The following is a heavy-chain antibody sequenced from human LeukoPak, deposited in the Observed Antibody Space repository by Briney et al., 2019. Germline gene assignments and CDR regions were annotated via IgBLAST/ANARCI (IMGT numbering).Heavy chain of an antibody. CDR2: IGAGGDSI. CDR3: ATDRVAGRRPLLEQGY. Sequence: PGGSLRLSCAASGFTFSTYAMTWVRQAPGKGLEWVSAIGAGGDSIFYADSVKGRFTISRDNSKNTLYLQMNSLRAEDTAVYYCATDRVAGRRPLLEQGYWGQGTLVTVSS. D-gene: IGHD6-19*01. J-gene: IGHJ4*02. V-gene: IGHV3-23*01. CDR1: GFTFSTYA.